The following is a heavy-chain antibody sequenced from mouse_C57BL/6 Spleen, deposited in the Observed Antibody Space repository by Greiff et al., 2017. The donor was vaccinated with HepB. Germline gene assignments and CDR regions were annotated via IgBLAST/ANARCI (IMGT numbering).Heavy chain of an antibody. CDR3: AGSGHYYGSSYDWYVDV. CDR2: INPSTGGT. CDR1: GYSFTGYY. J-gene: IGHJ1*03. V-gene: IGHV1-42*01. Sequence: VQLQQSGPELVKPGASVKISCKASGYSFTGYYMNWVKQSPEKSLEWIGEINPSTGGTTYNQKFKAKATLTVDKSSSTAYMQLKSLTSEDSAVYYCAGSGHYYGSSYDWYVDVWGTGTTVTVSS. D-gene: IGHD1-1*01.